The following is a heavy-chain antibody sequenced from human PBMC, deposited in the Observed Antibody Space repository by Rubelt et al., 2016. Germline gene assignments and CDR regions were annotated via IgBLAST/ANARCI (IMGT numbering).Heavy chain of an antibody. Sequence: QVQLVQSGAVLKKPGASVKVSCKVSGDTLSVFSIHWVRQAPGKGLEWMGGFDGEDGETVYAQNFQGRSIMTEATSTDTAYMELSRLTSADTAVYYCSTADSSSWYDATDTGGQGTMVTVSS. J-gene: IGHJ3*01. V-gene: IGHV1-24*01. D-gene: IGHD6-13*01. CDR3: STADSSSWYDATDT. CDR2: FDGEDGET. CDR1: GDTLSVFS.